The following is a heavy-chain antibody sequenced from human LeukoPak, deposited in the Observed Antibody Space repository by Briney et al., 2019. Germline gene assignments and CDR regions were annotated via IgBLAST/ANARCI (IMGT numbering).Heavy chain of an antibody. CDR2: IFYSGNT. V-gene: IGHV4-39*01. D-gene: IGHD5-12*01. J-gene: IGHJ3*02. CDR3: ATGRVDLNAFQI. Sequence: PSETLSLTCTVSGGSISSGSNYWGWIRQPPGKGLEWIGSIFYSGNTYYNPSLKSRVTISVDTSRNQFSLRLSSVSAADTAVYYCATGRVDLNAFQIWGQGTRVTVSS. CDR1: GGSISSGSNY.